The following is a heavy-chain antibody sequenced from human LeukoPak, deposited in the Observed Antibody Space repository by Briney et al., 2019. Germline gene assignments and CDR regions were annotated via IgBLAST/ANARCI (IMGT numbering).Heavy chain of an antibody. Sequence: ASVKVSCKASGGTFSSYAISWVRQAPGQGLEWMGRIIPILGIANYAQKFQGRVTITADKSTSTAYMELSSLRSEGTAVYYCARGIDRQIDYWGQGTLVTVSS. CDR3: ARGIDRQIDY. CDR1: GGTFSSYA. V-gene: IGHV1-69*04. J-gene: IGHJ4*02. CDR2: IIPILGIA. D-gene: IGHD3-16*02.